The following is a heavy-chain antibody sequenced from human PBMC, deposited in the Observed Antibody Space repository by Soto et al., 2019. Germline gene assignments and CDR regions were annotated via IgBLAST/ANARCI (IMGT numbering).Heavy chain of an antibody. CDR2: ISGDSSYI. V-gene: IGHV3-21*02. CDR1: GFSFSNYY. CDR3: ATSYSSASWYFQD. D-gene: IGHD6-6*01. Sequence: EVQLVESGGGLVKPGGSLRLSCAASGFSFSNYYLHWVRQAPGKGLEWVSSISGDSSYIYYTDSLKGRFTISRDTAKSSLFLQMNSLRAEDTPVYYCATSYSSASWYFQDWGQGHEVTVSS. J-gene: IGHJ1*01.